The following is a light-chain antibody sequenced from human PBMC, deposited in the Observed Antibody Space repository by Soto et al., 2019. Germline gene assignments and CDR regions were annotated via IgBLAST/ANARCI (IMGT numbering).Light chain of an antibody. V-gene: IGKV3-15*01. Sequence: EIVMTQSPATLSVSPGERATLSCRASQSVSINLAWYQQKPGQAPRLLIYGASTRATGIPARFSGSGSGTEFTLTISSLQSADFAVYYYQHYHNWPPWTFGQGTKVDIK. CDR1: QSVSIN. CDR2: GAS. CDR3: QHYHNWPPWT. J-gene: IGKJ1*01.